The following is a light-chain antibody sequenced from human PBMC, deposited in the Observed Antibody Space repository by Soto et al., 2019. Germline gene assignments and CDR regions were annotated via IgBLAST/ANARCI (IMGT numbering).Light chain of an antibody. CDR1: SSDVGSYNY. V-gene: IGLV2-14*01. Sequence: QSALTQPASVSGSPGQSITISCTGTSSDVGSYNYVSWYQQYPGKAPKLMIYDVSNRPSGVSYRFSGSKSGNTASLTISGLQAEDEADYYCRSYTTSSTHVAFGRGTKLTVL. J-gene: IGLJ2*01. CDR3: RSYTTSSTHVA. CDR2: DVS.